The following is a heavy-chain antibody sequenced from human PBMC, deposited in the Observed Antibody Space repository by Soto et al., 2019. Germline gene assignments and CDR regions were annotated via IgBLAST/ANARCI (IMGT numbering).Heavy chain of an antibody. CDR1: GFTFGDYA. CDR3: TRDRGLERDNGMDV. Sequence: GGSLRLSCTASGFTFGDYAMSWFRQAPGKGLEWVGFIRSKAYGGTTEYAASVKGRFTISRDESNSIAYLQMNSMKIEDKDVYYCTRDRGLERDNGMDVWGQGTTVTVSS. V-gene: IGHV3-49*03. CDR2: IRSKAYGGTT. J-gene: IGHJ6*02. D-gene: IGHD1-1*01.